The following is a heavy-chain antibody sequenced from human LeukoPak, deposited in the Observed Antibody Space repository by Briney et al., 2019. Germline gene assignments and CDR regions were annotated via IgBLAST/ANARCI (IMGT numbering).Heavy chain of an antibody. CDR1: GGSISSYY. Sequence: SETLSLTCTVSGGSISSYYWSWIRQPPGKGLEWIGYIYYSGSTNYNPSLKSRVTISVDTFKNQFSLKVSSVTAADTAVYYCARDSGPRFDYWGQGTLVTVSS. V-gene: IGHV4-59*01. CDR3: ARDSGPRFDY. CDR2: IYYSGST. J-gene: IGHJ4*02. D-gene: IGHD6-19*01.